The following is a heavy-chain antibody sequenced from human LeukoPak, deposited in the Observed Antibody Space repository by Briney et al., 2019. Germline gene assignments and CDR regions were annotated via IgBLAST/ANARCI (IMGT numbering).Heavy chain of an antibody. J-gene: IGHJ4*02. V-gene: IGHV4-38-2*02. CDR3: ARAIAARRRVGWDYFDY. CDR1: GYSISSGYY. D-gene: IGHD6-6*01. CDR2: IYHRGST. Sequence: SETLSLTCPVSGYSISSGYYWGWIRQAPGKGLGWVGSIYHRGSTYFNPSLKSRITISVDTSKNQFSLKLSSVTAAHTAVYFCARAIAARRRVGWDYFDYWGQGTLVTVSS.